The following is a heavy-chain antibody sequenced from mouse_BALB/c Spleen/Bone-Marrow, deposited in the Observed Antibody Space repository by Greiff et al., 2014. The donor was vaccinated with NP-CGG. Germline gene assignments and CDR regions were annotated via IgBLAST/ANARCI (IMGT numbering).Heavy chain of an antibody. CDR3: SRRAHYFGSGLDY. CDR2: ILPGSGNT. Sequence: QVQLQQSGAELMKPGASVTISCKATGYIFSSYWIEWIKQRPGHGLEWIGEILPGSGNTNYNEKFRDKATFTAETSSNIAYKQLSSLTSEDSAVYYCSRRAHYFGSGLDYWGQGTTLTVSS. CDR1: GYIFSSYW. D-gene: IGHD1-1*01. V-gene: IGHV1-9*01. J-gene: IGHJ2*01.